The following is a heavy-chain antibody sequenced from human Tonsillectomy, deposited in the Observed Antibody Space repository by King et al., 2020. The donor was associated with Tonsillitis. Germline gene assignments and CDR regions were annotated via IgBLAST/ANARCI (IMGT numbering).Heavy chain of an antibody. CDR1: GLTFSSYW. Sequence: VQLVESGGGLVQPGGSLRLSCAASGLTFSSYWMHWVRQAPGKGLVWVSRIKRDGSSTSYADSVKGRFTISRDNAKNTLYLQMNSLRVEDTAVYYCARNYYYGSWSYYGLSYAFDIWGQGTMVTVSS. J-gene: IGHJ3*02. CDR2: IKRDGSST. CDR3: ARNYYYGSWSYYGLSYAFDI. V-gene: IGHV3-74*01. D-gene: IGHD3-10*01.